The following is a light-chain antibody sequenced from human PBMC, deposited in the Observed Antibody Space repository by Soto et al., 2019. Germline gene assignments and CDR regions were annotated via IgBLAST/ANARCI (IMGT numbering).Light chain of an antibody. CDR2: GNS. J-gene: IGLJ1*01. CDR3: QSYDSSLSGYV. V-gene: IGLV1-40*01. CDR1: SSNIGAGYD. Sequence: QSVLTQPPSVSEAPGQRVTISCTGSSSNIGAGYDVHWYQQLPGTAPKLLIYGNSNRPSGVPDRFSGSKSGTSASLAITGLLAEDEADYYCQSYDSSLSGYVFGTGTKVTVL.